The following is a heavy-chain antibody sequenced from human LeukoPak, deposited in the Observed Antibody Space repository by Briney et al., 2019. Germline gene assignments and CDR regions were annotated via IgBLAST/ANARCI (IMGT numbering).Heavy chain of an antibody. Sequence: TSETLSLTCAVYGGSFSGYYWSWIRQPPGKGLEWIGEINHSGSTNYNPSLKSRVTISVDTSKNQFSLKLSSVTAADTAVYYCARRRMYYYDSSGYYFRRAFDIWGQGTMVTVSS. D-gene: IGHD3-22*01. CDR3: ARRRMYYYDSSGYYFRRAFDI. J-gene: IGHJ3*02. V-gene: IGHV4-34*01. CDR2: INHSGST. CDR1: GGSFSGYY.